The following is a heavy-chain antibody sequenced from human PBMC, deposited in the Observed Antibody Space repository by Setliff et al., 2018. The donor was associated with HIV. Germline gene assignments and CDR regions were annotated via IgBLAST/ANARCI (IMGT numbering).Heavy chain of an antibody. V-gene: IGHV4-4*08. Sequence: KTSETLSLTCTVSGGSISSYYWSWIRQPPGKGLEWIGYIYTSGSTNYNPSLKSRVTISVDTSKNQFSLKLSSVTAADTAVYYCARDGYCGGDCYHDAFDIWGQGTMVTVSS. CDR3: ARDGYCGGDCYHDAFDI. D-gene: IGHD2-21*02. CDR1: GGSISSYY. CDR2: IYTSGST. J-gene: IGHJ3*02.